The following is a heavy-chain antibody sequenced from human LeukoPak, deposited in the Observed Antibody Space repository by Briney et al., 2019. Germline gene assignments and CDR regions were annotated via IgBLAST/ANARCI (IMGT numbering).Heavy chain of an antibody. V-gene: IGHV3-15*04. CDR1: GPTFRNAF. J-gene: IGHJ4*02. CDR2: IESSADSGTT. D-gene: IGHD3-3*01. CDR3: TTSPGITVFGVVTDY. Sequence: GGSLRLSCAASGPTFRNAFMNWVRQAPGKGLEWVGRIESSADSGTTDYAAPVKGRFTMSRDDSKNTLYLQMNNVKTEDTGVYYCTTSPGITVFGVVTDYWGPGTLVIVS.